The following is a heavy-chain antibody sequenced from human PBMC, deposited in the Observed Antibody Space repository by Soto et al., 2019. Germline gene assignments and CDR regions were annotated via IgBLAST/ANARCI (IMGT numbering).Heavy chain of an antibody. V-gene: IGHV1-69*13. CDR1: GGTFSSYA. CDR3: ARRIGSGSYDAFDI. Sequence: SVKVSCKASGGTFSSYAISWVRQAPGQGLEWMGGIIPIFGTANYAQKFQGRVTITADESTSAAYMELSSLRSEDTAVYYCARRIGSGSYDAFDIWGQGTMVTVSS. J-gene: IGHJ3*02. D-gene: IGHD3-10*01. CDR2: IIPIFGTA.